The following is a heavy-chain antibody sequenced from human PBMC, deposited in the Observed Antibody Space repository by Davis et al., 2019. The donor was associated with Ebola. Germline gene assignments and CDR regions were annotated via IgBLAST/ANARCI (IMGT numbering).Heavy chain of an antibody. CDR3: AKDLTYSSSSFDY. CDR2: ISWNSGSI. Sequence: PGGSLRLSCAASGFTLDAYAMHWVRQAPGKGLEWVSGISWNSGSIGYADSVKGRFTISRDNAKNSLYLQMNSLRAEDTALYYCAKDLTYSSSSFDYWGQGILVTVSS. D-gene: IGHD6-6*01. CDR1: GFTLDAYA. J-gene: IGHJ4*02. V-gene: IGHV3-9*01.